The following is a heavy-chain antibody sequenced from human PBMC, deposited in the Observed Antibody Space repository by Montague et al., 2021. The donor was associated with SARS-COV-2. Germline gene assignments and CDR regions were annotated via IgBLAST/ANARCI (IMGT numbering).Heavy chain of an antibody. CDR2: VFYSGST. CDR3: ARDIGVAGVMDV. V-gene: IGHV4-59*02. CDR1: GGSVNSNY. D-gene: IGHD3-10*01. Sequence: SETLSLTCTVSGGSVNSNYWSWIRQPPGKGLEWIGNVFYSGSTNYNPSLKSRVTISVDTSKNQFSLKVSSVTAADTAVYFCARDIGVAGVMDVWGQGTTVSVSS. J-gene: IGHJ6*02.